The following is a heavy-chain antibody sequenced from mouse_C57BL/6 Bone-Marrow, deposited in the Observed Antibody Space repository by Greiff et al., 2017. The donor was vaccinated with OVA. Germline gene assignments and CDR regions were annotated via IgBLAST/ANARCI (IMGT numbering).Heavy chain of an antibody. Sequence: QVQLQQSGSELRSPGSSVKLSCKDFDSEVFPIAYMSGVRQKPGHGVEWIGGILPSIGRTIYGEKFEDKATLDADTLSNTSYLELNSLPSDDSATYYCARRAGYYALYFDVWGTGTTVTVSS. CDR2: ILPSIGRT. CDR1: DSEVFPIAY. V-gene: IGHV15-2*01. D-gene: IGHD2-3*01. CDR3: ARRAGYYALYFDV. J-gene: IGHJ1*03.